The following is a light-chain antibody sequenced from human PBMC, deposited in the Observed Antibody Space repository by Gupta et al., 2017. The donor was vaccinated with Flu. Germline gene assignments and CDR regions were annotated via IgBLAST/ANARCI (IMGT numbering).Light chain of an antibody. V-gene: IGLV2-8*01. CDR2: EVT. J-gene: IGLJ1*01. Sequence: QSALTQPPSASGSPGQSVTISCTGTSSDVGGYNFVSWYQQHPGKAPKLLIYEVTKRPSGVPGRFAASKSGTTASLTVSALQAEDDAYYYCTSYAGSNNFVFGTGTKVTVL. CDR3: TSYAGSNNFV. CDR1: SSDVGGYNF.